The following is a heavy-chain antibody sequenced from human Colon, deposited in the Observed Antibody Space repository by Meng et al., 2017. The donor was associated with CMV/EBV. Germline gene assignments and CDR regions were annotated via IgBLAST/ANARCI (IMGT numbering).Heavy chain of an antibody. CDR1: GFTFSSYW. V-gene: IGHV3-7*03. D-gene: IGHD3-9*01. CDR2: IKQDGSEK. J-gene: IGHJ4*02. Sequence: GESLKISCAASGFTFSSYWMSWVRQAPGKGLEWVANIKQDGSEKYYVDSVKGRFTISRDNAKNSLYLQMNSLRAEDTGIYYCAKAEEASRLVESFLHYWGQGTLVTVSS. CDR3: AKAEEASRLVESFLHY.